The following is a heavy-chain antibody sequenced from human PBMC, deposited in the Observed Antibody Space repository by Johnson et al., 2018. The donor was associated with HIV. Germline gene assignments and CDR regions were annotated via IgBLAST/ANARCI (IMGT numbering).Heavy chain of an antibody. CDR3: ARDLPWSSSSFDAFDI. J-gene: IGHJ3*02. CDR1: GFTFSNAW. D-gene: IGHD6-6*01. V-gene: IGHV3-15*01. CDR2: IKSKTDGGTI. Sequence: EVQLVESGGDLVEPGESLRLSCVASGFTFSNAWMHWVRQAPGKGLEWVGRIKSKTDGGTIDYAAPVKGRFTISRDDSKNTLYLQMNSLKTEDTALYYCARDLPWSSSSFDAFDIWGQGTMVTVSS.